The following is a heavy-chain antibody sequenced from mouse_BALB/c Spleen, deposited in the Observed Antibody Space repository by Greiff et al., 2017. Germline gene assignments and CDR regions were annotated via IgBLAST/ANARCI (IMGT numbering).Heavy chain of an antibody. Sequence: EVKLVESGPGLVKPSQSLSLTCTVTGYSITSDYAWNWIRQFPGNKLEWMGYISYSGSTSYNPSLKSRISITRDTSKNQFFLQLNSVTTEDTATYYCARSVYYGNSYAMDYWGQGTSVTVSS. CDR1: GYSITSDYA. D-gene: IGHD2-1*01. CDR2: ISYSGST. V-gene: IGHV3-2*02. CDR3: ARSVYYGNSYAMDY. J-gene: IGHJ4*01.